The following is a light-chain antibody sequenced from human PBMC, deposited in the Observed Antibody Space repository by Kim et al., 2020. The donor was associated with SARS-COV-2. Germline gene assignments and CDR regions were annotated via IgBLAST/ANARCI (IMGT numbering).Light chain of an antibody. CDR1: QSITSNY. V-gene: IGKV3-20*01. J-gene: IGKJ1*01. CDR2: AAS. Sequence: PGERATLSCRASQSITSNYLAWYQQKVGQAPRLLIYAASSRATGIPDRFSGSGSGTDFTLTISRLDPEDFAVYSCHQYDSSPRTFGQGTKVDIK. CDR3: HQYDSSPRT.